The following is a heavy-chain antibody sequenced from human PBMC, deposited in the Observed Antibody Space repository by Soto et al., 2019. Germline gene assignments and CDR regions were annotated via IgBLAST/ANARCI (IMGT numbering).Heavy chain of an antibody. CDR3: ARARGTYYDFWSGYYPPPGAFDI. CDR1: GGSISSGDYY. V-gene: IGHV4-30-4*01. D-gene: IGHD3-3*01. Sequence: SETLSLTCTVSGGSISSGDYYWSWIRQPPGKGLEWIGYIYYSGSTYYNPSLKSRVTISVDTSKNQFSLKLSSVTAADTAVYYCARARGTYYDFWSGYYPPPGAFDIWGQGTMVTVSS. CDR2: IYYSGST. J-gene: IGHJ3*02.